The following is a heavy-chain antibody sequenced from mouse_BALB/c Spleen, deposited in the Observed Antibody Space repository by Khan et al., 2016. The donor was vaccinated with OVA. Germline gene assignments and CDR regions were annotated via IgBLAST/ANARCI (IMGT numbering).Heavy chain of an antibody. CDR3: ARQLGLAY. CDR2: ISYSGST. V-gene: IGHV3-2*02. D-gene: IGHD3-1*01. CDR1: GYSITSDYA. J-gene: IGHJ3*01. Sequence: EVQLQESGPGLVKPSQPLSLTCTVTGYSITSDYAWNWIRQFPGNKLEWMGYISYSGSTSYNPSLKSRISITRDTSKNQFFLQLNSVTTEDTATYYCARQLGLAYWGQGTLVTVSA.